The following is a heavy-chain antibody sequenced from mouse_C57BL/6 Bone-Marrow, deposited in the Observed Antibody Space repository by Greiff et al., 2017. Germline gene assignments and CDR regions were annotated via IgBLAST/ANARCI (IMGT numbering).Heavy chain of an antibody. V-gene: IGHV5-4*01. J-gene: IGHJ3*01. CDR2: ISDGGSYT. CDR1: GFTFSSYA. Sequence: EVQLVESGGGLVKPGGSLKLSCAASGFTFSSYAMSWVRQTPEKRLEWVATISDGGSYTYYPDNVKGRFTISRDNAKNNLYLQMSHLKSEDTAMYYCARDYVACDAYWGQGTLVTVSA. D-gene: IGHD2-12*01. CDR3: ARDYVACDAY.